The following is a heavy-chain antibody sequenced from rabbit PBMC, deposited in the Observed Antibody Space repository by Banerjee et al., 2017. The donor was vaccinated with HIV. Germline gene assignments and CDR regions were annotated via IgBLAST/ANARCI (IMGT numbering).Heavy chain of an antibody. J-gene: IGHJ6*01. CDR3: ARDYAAGYAGAAYAT. V-gene: IGHV1S45*01. CDR1: GFSFSNKAV. D-gene: IGHD6-1*01. Sequence: QEQLVESGGGLVKPEGSLKLSCTASGFSFSNKAVMCWVRQAPGKGLEWIACINAVTGKAVYASWAKGRFTFSKTSSTTVTLQMTSLTAADTATYFCARDYAAGYAGAAYATWGPGTLVTVS. CDR2: INAVTGKA.